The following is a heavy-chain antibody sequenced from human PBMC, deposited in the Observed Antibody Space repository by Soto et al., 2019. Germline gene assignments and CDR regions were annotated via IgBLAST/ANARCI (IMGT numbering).Heavy chain of an antibody. J-gene: IGHJ4*02. D-gene: IGHD3-3*01. CDR1: GFTFSSYE. CDR2: ITRGGSTI. Sequence: PGGSLRLSCAASGFTFSSYEMIWVRQAPGEGLECLSYITRGGSTIHYADSVKGRFTISRDNAKNSLYLQMNSLRAEDSAVYYCASVWGGYSGAHFWGQGTLVTVSS. V-gene: IGHV3-48*03. CDR3: ASVWGGYSGAHF.